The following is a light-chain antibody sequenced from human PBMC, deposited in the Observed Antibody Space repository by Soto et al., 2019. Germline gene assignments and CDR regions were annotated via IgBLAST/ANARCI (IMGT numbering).Light chain of an antibody. CDR3: QQYYSSPRT. J-gene: IGKJ2*01. Sequence: DSVMTQAPDSLAVSLGERATINCKSSQSVLYSSTNKNYLAWYQQKAGQPPKLLIYWASTRESGVPDRISGSGSGTDITLTISSLQAEDVAVYYCQQYYSSPRTFGQGTKLEIK. CDR1: QSVLYSSTNKNY. V-gene: IGKV4-1*01. CDR2: WAS.